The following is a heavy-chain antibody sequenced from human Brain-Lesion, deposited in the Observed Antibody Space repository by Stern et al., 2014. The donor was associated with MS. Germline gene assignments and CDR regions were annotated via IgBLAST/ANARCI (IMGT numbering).Heavy chain of an antibody. J-gene: IGHJ4*02. V-gene: IGHV1-2*04. CDR3: ATYYYDSTGYNDF. CDR1: GYTFTGYY. D-gene: IGHD3-22*01. CDR2: IIPKSGGT. Sequence: HVQLVQSGAEVKKPGASVKVSCKASGYTFTGYYMHWVRQAPGQGLEWMGWIIPKSGGTNYAQKFQGWVTMTRDTSINTAYMELSRLRSDDTAVYYCATYYYDSTGYNDFWGQGTLVTVSS.